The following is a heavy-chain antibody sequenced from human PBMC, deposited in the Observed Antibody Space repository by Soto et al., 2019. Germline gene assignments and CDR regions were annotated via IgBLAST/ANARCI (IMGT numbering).Heavy chain of an antibody. D-gene: IGHD3-22*01. CDR2: ISSSSSYI. CDR3: ARGGASGYRDAFDI. CDR1: GFTFSSYS. V-gene: IGHV3-21*01. Sequence: EVQLVESGGGLVKPGGSLRLSCAASGFTFSSYSMNWVRQAPGKGLEWVSSISSSSSYIYYADSVKGRFTISRDNAKNSLYLQMNSLRAEDTAVYYCARGGASGYRDAFDIWGQGTMVTVSS. J-gene: IGHJ3*02.